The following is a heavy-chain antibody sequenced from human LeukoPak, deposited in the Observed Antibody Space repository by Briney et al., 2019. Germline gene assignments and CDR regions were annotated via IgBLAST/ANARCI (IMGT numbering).Heavy chain of an antibody. CDR1: GFTFSSYG. CDR3: ARDRGLSSSYGMDV. CDR2: IWYDGSNK. J-gene: IGHJ6*02. V-gene: IGHV3-33*01. Sequence: GSLRLSCAASGFTFSSYGIHWVRPAPGKGLEWVAVIWYDGSNKYYADSVKGRFTISRDNSKNTLYLQMNSLRADDTAVYYCARDRGLSSSYGMDVWGQGTTVTVSS. D-gene: IGHD6-13*01.